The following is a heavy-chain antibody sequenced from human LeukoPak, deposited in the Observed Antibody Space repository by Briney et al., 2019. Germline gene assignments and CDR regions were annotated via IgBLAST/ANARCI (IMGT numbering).Heavy chain of an antibody. V-gene: IGHV3-30*18. Sequence: GRSLRFSCAASGFTVSSYGVHWVRQAPGKGLEGVAVISYDGSRRSYADSVKGRFTISRDNSKTTLYLQMNSLRAEDTAVYSCAKDYYGSGKGYFDYWGQGTLVTVSS. D-gene: IGHD3-10*01. CDR2: ISYDGSRR. CDR3: AKDYYGSGKGYFDY. CDR1: GFTVSSYG. J-gene: IGHJ4*02.